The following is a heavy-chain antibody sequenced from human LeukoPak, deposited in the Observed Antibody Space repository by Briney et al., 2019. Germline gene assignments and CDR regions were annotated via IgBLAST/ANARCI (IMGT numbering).Heavy chain of an antibody. J-gene: IGHJ5*02. CDR1: GGSISSSSYY. Sequence: SETLSLTCTVSGGSISSSSYYWGWIRQPPGKGLEWIGSIYYSGSTYYNPSLKSRVTISVDTSKNQFSLKLSSVTAADTAVYYCARLRTVAAAGIIWFDPWGQGTLVTVCS. CDR2: IYYSGST. D-gene: IGHD6-13*01. CDR3: ARLRTVAAAGIIWFDP. V-gene: IGHV4-39*01.